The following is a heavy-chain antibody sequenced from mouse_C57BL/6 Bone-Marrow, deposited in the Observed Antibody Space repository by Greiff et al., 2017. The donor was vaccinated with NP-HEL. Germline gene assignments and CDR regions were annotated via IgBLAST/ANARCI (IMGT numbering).Heavy chain of an antibody. CDR3: AKHGLGGWLPPFDY. Sequence: VKLVESGPGLVAPSQCLSITCTVSGFSLTSYGVDWVRQPPGKGLEWLGVIWGGGSTNYNSSLMSRLSISKDNSKSQVFLKMNSLQTEDTAMYYCAKHGLGGWLPPFDYWGQGTTLTVSS. V-gene: IGHV2-9*01. CDR1: GFSLTSYG. D-gene: IGHD2-3*01. CDR2: IWGGGST. J-gene: IGHJ2*01.